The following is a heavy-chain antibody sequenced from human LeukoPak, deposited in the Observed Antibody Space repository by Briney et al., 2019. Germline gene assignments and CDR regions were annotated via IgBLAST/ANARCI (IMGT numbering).Heavy chain of an antibody. CDR3: ARSYYYDSSHTVDY. CDR1: GFTFSSYG. D-gene: IGHD3-22*01. J-gene: IGHJ4*02. Sequence: GGSLRLSCAASGFTFSSYGMHCVRQAPGKGLEWVAFIRYDGSNKYYADSVKGRFTISRDNSKNTLYLQMNSLRAEDTAVYYCARSYYYDSSHTVDYWGQGTLVTVSS. CDR2: IRYDGSNK. V-gene: IGHV3-30*02.